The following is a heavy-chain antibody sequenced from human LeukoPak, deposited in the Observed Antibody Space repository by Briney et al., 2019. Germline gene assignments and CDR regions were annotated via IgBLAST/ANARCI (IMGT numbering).Heavy chain of an antibody. Sequence: GESLKISCKGSGYSFTSYWIGWVRQLPGKGLEWMGIIYPGDSDTRYSPSFQGQVAISADKSISTAYLQWSSLKASDTAMYYCARPATAMVPYYFDYWGQGTLVTVSS. CDR2: IYPGDSDT. CDR1: GYSFTSYW. J-gene: IGHJ4*02. V-gene: IGHV5-51*01. CDR3: ARPATAMVPYYFDY. D-gene: IGHD5-18*01.